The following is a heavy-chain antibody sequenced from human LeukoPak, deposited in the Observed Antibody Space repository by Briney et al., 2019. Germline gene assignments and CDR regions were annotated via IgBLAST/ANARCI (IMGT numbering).Heavy chain of an antibody. Sequence: PGGSLRLSCAVSGFTFSSYGMRWVRQAPGKGLEWVAFIRYDGSNKYYADSVKGRFTISRDNSKNTLYLQMNSLRAEDTAVYYCAKVADGSGSYLFDYWGQGTLVTVSS. D-gene: IGHD3-10*01. V-gene: IGHV3-30*02. CDR1: GFTFSSYG. CDR2: IRYDGSNK. J-gene: IGHJ4*02. CDR3: AKVADGSGSYLFDY.